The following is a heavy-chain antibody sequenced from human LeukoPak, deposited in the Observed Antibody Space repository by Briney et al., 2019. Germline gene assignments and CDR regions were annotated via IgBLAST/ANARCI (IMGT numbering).Heavy chain of an antibody. CDR2: IYTSGST. J-gene: IGHJ6*03. V-gene: IGHV4-61*09. D-gene: IGHD2-15*01. Sequence: PSQTLSLTCTVSGGSISSGGYYWSWIRQPVGKGLERIGHIYTSGSTNYNPSLKSRVTISVDTSKNQFSLKLSSVTAADTAVYYCARDRVVVTARQNYYMDVWGKGTTVTVSS. CDR1: GGSISSGGYY. CDR3: ARDRVVVTARQNYYMDV.